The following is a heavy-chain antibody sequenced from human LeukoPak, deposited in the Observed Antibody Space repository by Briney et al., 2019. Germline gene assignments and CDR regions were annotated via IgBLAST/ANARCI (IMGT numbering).Heavy chain of an antibody. V-gene: IGHV4-34*01. CDR1: GGSFSGYY. CDR3: ARCNFKMVRGVIANYYYYYGMDV. Sequence: SETLSLTCAVYGGSFSGYYWSWIRQPPGKGLEWIGEINHSGSTNYNPYLKSRVTISVDTSKNQFSLKLSFVTAQDTALYYCARCNFKMVRGVIANYYYYYGMDVWGQGTTVTVSS. CDR2: INHSGST. D-gene: IGHD3-10*01. J-gene: IGHJ6*02.